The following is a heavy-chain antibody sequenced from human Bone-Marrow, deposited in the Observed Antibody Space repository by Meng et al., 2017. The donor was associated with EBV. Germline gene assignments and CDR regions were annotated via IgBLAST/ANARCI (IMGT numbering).Heavy chain of an antibody. CDR1: GYTFSSYA. J-gene: IGHJ4*02. CDR3: ARDLGYYDSSGYYY. CDR2: IHGGNGIT. D-gene: IGHD3-22*01. V-gene: IGHV1-3*01. Sequence: QVQLVQSGAEVKKPGASVKVSCRASGYTFSSYAIHWVRQAPGQAPEWMGCIHGGNGITKYSQKFQGRLTITWDTSANTAYMDLTSLRSEDTAVYYCARDLGYYDSSGYYYWGQGTLVTVSS.